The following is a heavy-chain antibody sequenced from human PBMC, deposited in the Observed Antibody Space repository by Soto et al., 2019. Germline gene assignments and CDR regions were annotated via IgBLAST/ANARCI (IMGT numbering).Heavy chain of an antibody. J-gene: IGHJ4*02. CDR2: INPSGGST. Sequence: ASVKVSCKASGYTFTSYYIHWVRQAPGQGLEWMGIINPSGGSTTYAQKFQGRVTMTRDTSTSTVYMELSSLRSEDTVVYYCARRGACISTSCSLDYWSQGTLVTVSS. V-gene: IGHV1-46*01. D-gene: IGHD2-2*01. CDR1: GYTFTSYY. CDR3: ARRGACISTSCSLDY.